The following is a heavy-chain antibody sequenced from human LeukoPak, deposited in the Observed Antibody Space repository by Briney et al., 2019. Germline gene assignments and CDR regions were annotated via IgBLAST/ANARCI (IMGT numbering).Heavy chain of an antibody. J-gene: IGHJ4*02. CDR3: ARPAVTTSFYFDY. CDR2: IYPGDSDT. CDR1: GYSFTSYW. D-gene: IGHD4-11*01. V-gene: IGHV5-51*01. Sequence: GESLRISCKGSGYSFTSYWIGWVRQMPGKGLEWMGIIYPGDSDTRYSPSFQGQVTISADKSISTAYLQWSSLKASDTAMYYCARPAVTTSFYFDYWGQGTLVTVSS.